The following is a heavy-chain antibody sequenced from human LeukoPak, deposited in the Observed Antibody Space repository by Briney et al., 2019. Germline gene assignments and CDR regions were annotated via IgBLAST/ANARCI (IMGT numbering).Heavy chain of an antibody. V-gene: IGHV4-39*01. CDR1: GGSISSSSYY. J-gene: IGHJ4*02. CDR2: IYYSGST. D-gene: IGHD6-6*01. Sequence: SETLSLTCTVSGGSISSSSYYWGWIRQPPGKGLEWIGSIYYSGSTYYNPSPKSRVTISVDTSKNQFSLKLSSVTAADTAVYYCARSSIAETHYFDYWGQGTLVTVSS. CDR3: ARSSIAETHYFDY.